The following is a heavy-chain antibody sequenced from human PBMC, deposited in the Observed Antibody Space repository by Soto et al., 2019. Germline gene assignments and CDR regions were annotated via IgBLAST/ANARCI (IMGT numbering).Heavy chain of an antibody. J-gene: IGHJ6*02. D-gene: IGHD2-15*01. CDR3: ARFSGASYNKYYFYYGMDV. CDR2: ISAYNGNT. CDR1: GYTLINYG. V-gene: IGHV1-18*01. Sequence: DSVKVSGNAYGYTLINYGVSLVRHSPGQGLDWMGWISAYNGNTKYAQDLQGRVTMTTDTSTSTAYMELRSLRSDDTAMYYCARFSGASYNKYYFYYGMDVWGQGTTVTVSS.